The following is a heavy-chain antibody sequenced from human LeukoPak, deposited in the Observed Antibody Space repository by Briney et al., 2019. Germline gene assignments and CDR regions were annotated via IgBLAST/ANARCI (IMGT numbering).Heavy chain of an antibody. Sequence: SQTLSLTCAVSGDTFSSKSAAWNCNRQWPSRGLEWLGRTYYRSTWYNDYAVSVKSRITINADTSKNQFSLQLNSVTPEDTAVYYCSRVHKAFDGARDAFDIWGQGTMVTVSS. CDR3: SRVHKAFDGARDAFDI. CDR2: TYYRSTWYN. D-gene: IGHD3-10*01. CDR1: GDTFSSKSAA. J-gene: IGHJ3*02. V-gene: IGHV6-1*01.